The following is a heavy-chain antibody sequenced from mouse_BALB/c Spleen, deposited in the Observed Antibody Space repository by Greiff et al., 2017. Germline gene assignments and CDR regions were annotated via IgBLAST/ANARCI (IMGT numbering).Heavy chain of an antibody. V-gene: IGHV1S22*01. CDR1: GYTFTSYW. CDR3: TSPSQFAY. CDR2: IYPGSGST. J-gene: IGHJ3*01. Sequence: LQQPGSELVRPGASVKLSCTASGYTFTSYWMHWVKQRPGQGLEWIGNIYPGSGSTNYDEKFKSKATLTVDTSSSTAYMQLSSLTTEDSAVYSCTSPSQFAYWGQGTLVTVSA.